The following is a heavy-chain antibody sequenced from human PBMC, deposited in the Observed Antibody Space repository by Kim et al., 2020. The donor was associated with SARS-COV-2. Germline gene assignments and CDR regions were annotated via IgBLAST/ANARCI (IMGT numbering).Heavy chain of an antibody. J-gene: IGHJ6*02. Sequence: ASVKVSCKASGYTFTSYGISWVRQAPGQGLEWMGWISAYNGNTNYAQKLQGRVTMTTDTSTSTAYMELRSLRSDDTAVYYCARTQAGGNYYYYYGMDVWGQGTTVTVSS. CDR1: GYTFTSYG. V-gene: IGHV1-18*01. D-gene: IGHD3-16*01. CDR3: ARTQAGGNYYYYYGMDV. CDR2: ISAYNGNT.